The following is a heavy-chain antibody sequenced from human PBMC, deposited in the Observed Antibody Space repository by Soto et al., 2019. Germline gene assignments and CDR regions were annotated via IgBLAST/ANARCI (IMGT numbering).Heavy chain of an antibody. Sequence: EVQLLESGGGLVQPGGSLRLSCAASGFTFSSYAMSWVRQAPGKGLEWVSAISGSGGSTYYADSVKGRFTISRDNSKNTLYLQMDSLRAEDTAVSYCATRPAKWGNYDDDYWGQGTLVTVSS. D-gene: IGHD1-7*01. CDR3: ATRPAKWGNYDDDY. CDR2: ISGSGGST. CDR1: GFTFSSYA. J-gene: IGHJ4*02. V-gene: IGHV3-23*01.